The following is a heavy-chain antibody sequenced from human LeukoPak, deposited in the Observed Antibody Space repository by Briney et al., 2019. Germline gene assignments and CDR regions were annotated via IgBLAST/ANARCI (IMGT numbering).Heavy chain of an antibody. CDR3: ARDPLELELPGTPTIADAFDI. CDR2: IYSGGST. D-gene: IGHD1-7*01. J-gene: IGHJ3*02. V-gene: IGHV3-66*01. Sequence: GGSLRLSCAASGFTVSSNYMSWVRQAPGKGLEWVSVIYSGGSTYYADSVKGRFTISRDNSTNTLYLQMNSLRAEDTAVYYCARDPLELELPGTPTIADAFDIWGQGTMVTVSS. CDR1: GFTVSSNY.